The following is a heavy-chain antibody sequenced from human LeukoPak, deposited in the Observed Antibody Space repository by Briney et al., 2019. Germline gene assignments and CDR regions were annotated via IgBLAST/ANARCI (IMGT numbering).Heavy chain of an antibody. CDR2: VNRDGSET. V-gene: IGHV3-7*01. J-gene: IGHJ4*02. CDR1: GFTLSNHW. Sequence: QPGGSLRLSCAASGFTLSNHWMTWVRQVPGRGPEWVANVNRDGSETYYLDSVKGRFTISRDNAKNSLYLQMNSLRAEDTAVYYCAKVGLRYYYEGSGYTDHWGQGTLVTVSS. D-gene: IGHD3-22*01. CDR3: AKVGLRYYYEGSGYTDH.